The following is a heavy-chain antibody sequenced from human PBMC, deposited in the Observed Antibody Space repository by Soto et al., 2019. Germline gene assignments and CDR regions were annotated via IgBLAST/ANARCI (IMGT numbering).Heavy chain of an antibody. Sequence: QVQLVQSGAEVKKPGASVKVSCKASGYTFTSYDINWVRQATGQGLEWMGWMNPNSGNTGYAQKFQGRVTMTRNTSISTTYMELSSLRSEDTAVYYCARRIAVAGYDDYWGQGTLVTVSS. CDR2: MNPNSGNT. CDR1: GYTFTSYD. D-gene: IGHD6-19*01. CDR3: ARRIAVAGYDDY. J-gene: IGHJ4*02. V-gene: IGHV1-8*01.